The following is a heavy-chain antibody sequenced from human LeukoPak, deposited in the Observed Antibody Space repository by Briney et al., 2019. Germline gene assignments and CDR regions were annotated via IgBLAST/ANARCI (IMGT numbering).Heavy chain of an antibody. CDR3: ARDPYGTWYFDL. Sequence: ASVKVSCKASGYTFTGYYMRWVRQAPGQGLEWMGWINPNSGGTNYAQKFQGRVTMTRDTSISTAYMELSRLRSDDTAVYYCARDPYGTWYFDLWGRGTLVTVSS. CDR2: INPNSGGT. J-gene: IGHJ2*01. CDR1: GYTFTGYY. V-gene: IGHV1-2*02. D-gene: IGHD3-10*01.